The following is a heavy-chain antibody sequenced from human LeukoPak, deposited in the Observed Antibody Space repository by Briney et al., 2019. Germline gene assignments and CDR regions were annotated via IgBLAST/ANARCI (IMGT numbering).Heavy chain of an antibody. J-gene: IGHJ6*02. D-gene: IGHD3-3*01. CDR2: IKQDGSEK. Sequence: PGGSLRLSCAASGFTFSNYGMNWVRQAPGKGLEWVANIKQDGSEKYYVDSMKGRFTISRDNAKNSLYLQMNSLRAEDTAVYYCARDGVSVTYYYGMDVWGQGTTVTVSS. CDR3: ARDGVSVTYYYGMDV. V-gene: IGHV3-7*01. CDR1: GFTFSNYG.